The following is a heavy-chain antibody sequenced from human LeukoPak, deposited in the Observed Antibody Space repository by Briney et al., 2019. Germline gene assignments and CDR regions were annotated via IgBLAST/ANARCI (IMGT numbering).Heavy chain of an antibody. Sequence: SETLSLTCTVSGGSISSYYWSWIRQPPGKGLEWIGYIYYSGSTNYNPSLKSRVTISVDTSKNQFSLKLSSVTAADTAVYYCARMMQSRGIDYWGQGTLVTVSS. CDR2: IYYSGST. J-gene: IGHJ4*02. V-gene: IGHV4-59*01. CDR1: GGSISSYY. D-gene: IGHD3-22*01. CDR3: ARMMQSRGIDY.